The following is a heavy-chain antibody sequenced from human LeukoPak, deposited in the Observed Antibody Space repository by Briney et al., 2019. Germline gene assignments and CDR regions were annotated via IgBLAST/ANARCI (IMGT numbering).Heavy chain of an antibody. Sequence: GGSLRLSCAASRFTFSTYGMSWVRQAPGKGLEWVSSISGSGGSTNYADSVKGRFTISRDNSKNTLYLQINSLRDEDTAVYYCAKSSYYDSSGYYREYYFDFWGQGTLVTVSS. J-gene: IGHJ4*02. CDR1: RFTFSTYG. D-gene: IGHD3-22*01. V-gene: IGHV3-23*01. CDR3: AKSSYYDSSGYYREYYFDF. CDR2: ISGSGGST.